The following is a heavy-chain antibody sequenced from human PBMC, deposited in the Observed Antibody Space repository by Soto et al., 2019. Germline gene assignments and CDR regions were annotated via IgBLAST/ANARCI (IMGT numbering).Heavy chain of an antibody. D-gene: IGHD3-22*01. CDR2: IFYSGST. V-gene: IGHV4-30-4*01. Sequence: PSETLSLTWNVSGGPICGDYYWTWIRQPPGKGLEWIGYIFYSGSTYYNPSLKSRVTMSVDTSKNQFSLRLSSVTAADTAVYYCVREGAGFDSSGYPRRYFDFWGQGILVTVSS. J-gene: IGHJ4*02. CDR1: GGPICGDYY. CDR3: VREGAGFDSSGYPRRYFDF.